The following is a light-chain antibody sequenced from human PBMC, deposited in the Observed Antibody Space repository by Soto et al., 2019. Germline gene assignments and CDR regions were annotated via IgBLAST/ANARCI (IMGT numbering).Light chain of an antibody. J-gene: IGLJ1*01. CDR3: SSYSSTSTLYV. CDR2: EVT. Sequence: QSVLTQPASVSGSPGQSITISCIGTSSDIGAYNYVSWYQQHPGKVPKLMIYEVTNRPSGLSNRFSGSKSGNTASLTISGLQAEDEAEYFCSSYSSTSTLYVFGTGTKLTAL. CDR1: SSDIGAYNY. V-gene: IGLV2-14*01.